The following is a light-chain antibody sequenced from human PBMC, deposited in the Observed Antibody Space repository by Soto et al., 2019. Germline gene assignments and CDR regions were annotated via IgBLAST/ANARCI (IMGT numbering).Light chain of an antibody. J-gene: IGKJ2*01. CDR3: QQYNSYLYT. CDR1: QTISSC. CDR2: KAS. V-gene: IGKV1-5*03. Sequence: DIQMTQSPSTLSGSVGDRVTITCGASQTISSCLEWYQQKPGTAPKLLIYKASTFKTGVPSRFSGSVYGTEFTLTISSLQTADFETYYCQQYNSYLYTFGQGTRVEIK.